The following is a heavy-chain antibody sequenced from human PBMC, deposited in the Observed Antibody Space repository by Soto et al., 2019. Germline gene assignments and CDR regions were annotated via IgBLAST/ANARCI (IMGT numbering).Heavy chain of an antibody. CDR1: GFSLSTRGVA. CDR3: XXXXXGYASYFDY. J-gene: IGHJ4*02. Sequence: QITLKESGPTLVKPTQTLTLTCTFSGFSLSTRGVAVGWFRQPPGKALEWLALIYWDEDKGYSLSLKTRLTXXXXXXXXXXXXXXXXXXXXXXXXXXXXXXXXGYASYFDYWGQGTLVTVSS. CDR2: IYWDEDK. D-gene: IGHD5-12*01. V-gene: IGHV2-5*02.